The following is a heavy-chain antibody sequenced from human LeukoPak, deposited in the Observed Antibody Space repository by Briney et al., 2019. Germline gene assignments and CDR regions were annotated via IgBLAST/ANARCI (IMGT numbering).Heavy chain of an antibody. CDR1: GFTFSSYA. CDR3: ARGRPTGSSRRFVVQ. J-gene: IGHJ4*02. CDR2: MSSGGSYI. Sequence: GGSLRLSCAASGFTFSSYAMTWVRQAQGKGLEWVSSMSSGGSYIYYADSVRGRFTISRDNAKDSLFLLMNSLRVEDTAVYYCARGRPTGSSRRFVVQWGQGTLVTVSS. V-gene: IGHV3-21*06. D-gene: IGHD2-15*01.